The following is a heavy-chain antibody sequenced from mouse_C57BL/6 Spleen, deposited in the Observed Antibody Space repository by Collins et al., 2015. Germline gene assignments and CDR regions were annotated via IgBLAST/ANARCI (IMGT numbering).Heavy chain of an antibody. CDR1: GYTFTSYW. V-gene: IGHV1-72*01. J-gene: IGHJ1*03. Sequence: QVQLQQPGAEPVKPGASVKLSCKASGYTFTSYWMHWVKQRPGRGLEWIGRIDPNSGGTKYNEKFKSKATLTVDKPSSTAYMQLSSLTSEDSAVYYCARFGTTVVGDWYFDVWGTGTTVTVSS. D-gene: IGHD1-1*01. CDR3: ARFGTTVVGDWYFDV. CDR2: IDPNSGGT.